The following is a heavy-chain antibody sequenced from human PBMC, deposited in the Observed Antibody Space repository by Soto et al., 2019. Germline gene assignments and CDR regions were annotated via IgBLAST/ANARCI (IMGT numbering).Heavy chain of an antibody. Sequence: QVQLQESGPGLVKPSGTLSLTCSVSGYSVTNDNWWSWLRQPPGRGLEWIAEIYHGGNTNYRPSLRSRVPISMDKSNNQFSLNLVSVTAADTAVYFGASGGGGGNFWGQGILVTVSS. J-gene: IGHJ4*02. CDR2: IYHGGNT. CDR1: GYSVTNDNW. V-gene: IGHV4-4*02. CDR3: ASGGGGGNF. D-gene: IGHD3-16*01.